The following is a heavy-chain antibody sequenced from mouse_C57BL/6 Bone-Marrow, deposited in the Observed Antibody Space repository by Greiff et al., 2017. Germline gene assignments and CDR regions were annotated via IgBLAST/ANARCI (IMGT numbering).Heavy chain of an antibody. CDR3: EILIYYDYDDGTWFAY. J-gene: IGHJ3*01. CDR1: GYTFTSYG. CDR2: IYPRSGNT. D-gene: IGHD2-4*01. V-gene: IGHV1-81*01. Sequence: QVQLQQSGAELARPGASVKLSCKASGYTFTSYGISWVKQRTGQGLEWIREIYPRSGNTYYNEKFKGKATLTADKSSSTAYMELRSLTSEDSAVYFCEILIYYDYDDGTWFAYWGQGTLVTVSA.